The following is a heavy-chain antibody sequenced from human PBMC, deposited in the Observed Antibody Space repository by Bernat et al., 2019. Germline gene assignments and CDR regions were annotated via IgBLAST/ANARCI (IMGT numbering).Heavy chain of an antibody. V-gene: IGHV4-38-2*01. CDR1: GYSISSGYY. CDR2: IYHSGST. D-gene: IGHD6-25*01. J-gene: IGHJ5*02. CDR3: AGAPAQRGGLRGLNWFDP. Sequence: QVQLQESGPGLVKPSETLSLTCAVSGYSISSGYYWGWIRQPPGKGLEWIGSIYHSGSTYYNPSLKSRVTISVDTAKNQFSLKLSSVTAADTAVYYCAGAPAQRGGLRGLNWFDPWGQGTLVTVSS.